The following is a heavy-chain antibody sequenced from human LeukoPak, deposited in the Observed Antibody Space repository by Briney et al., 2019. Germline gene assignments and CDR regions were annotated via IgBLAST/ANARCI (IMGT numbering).Heavy chain of an antibody. J-gene: IGHJ4*02. CDR1: GFTFSSYS. CDR2: ISSSSSYI. V-gene: IGHV3-21*01. Sequence: PGGSLRLSCAASGFTFSSYSMNWVRQAPGKGLEWVSSISSSSSYIYYADSVKGRFTISRDNAKNSLYLQMNSLRAEDTAVYYCARWVATLYYFDYWGQGTLVTVSS. D-gene: IGHD5-12*01. CDR3: ARWVATLYYFDY.